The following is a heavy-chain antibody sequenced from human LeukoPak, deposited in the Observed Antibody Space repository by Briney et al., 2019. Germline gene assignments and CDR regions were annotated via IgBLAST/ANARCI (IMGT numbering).Heavy chain of an antibody. D-gene: IGHD1-26*01. CDR2: IKSKTDGGTT. V-gene: IGHV3-15*01. CDR1: GFTFSNAW. CDR3: TTETRMVVGADFDY. Sequence: GGSLRLSCAASGFTFSNAWMSWVRQAPGKGLEWVGRIKSKTDGGTTDYAAPVKGRFTISRDDSKNTLYLQMNSLKTEDTAVYYCTTETRMVVGADFDYWGQGTLVIVSS. J-gene: IGHJ4*02.